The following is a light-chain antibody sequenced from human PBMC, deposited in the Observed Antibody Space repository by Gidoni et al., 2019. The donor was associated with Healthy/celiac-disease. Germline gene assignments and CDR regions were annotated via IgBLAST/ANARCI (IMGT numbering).Light chain of an antibody. Sequence: SVLTQPPPVSVAPGQRVTISCTGSRSNIGAGYDVHLYPQHPLTAPKPLISGNSNRPSGVPVRYCGSKSSTSASLAITGLQPEDEADYYCQSYDSSLSGYVFGTGTKVTVL. V-gene: IGLV1-40*01. CDR3: QSYDSSLSGYV. J-gene: IGLJ1*01. CDR2: GNS. CDR1: RSNIGAGYD.